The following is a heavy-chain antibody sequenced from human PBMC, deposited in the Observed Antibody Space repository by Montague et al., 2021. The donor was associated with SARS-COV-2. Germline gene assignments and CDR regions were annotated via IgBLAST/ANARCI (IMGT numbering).Heavy chain of an antibody. V-gene: IGHV3-30-3*01. Sequence: SLRLSCAASGFTFSSYAMHWVRQAPGKGLEWVAVISYDGSNKYYADSVKGRFTISRDNSKNTLYLQMNSLRAEDTAVHYCARGGFVQTGTTFDYWGQGTLVTVSS. CDR1: GFTFSSYA. D-gene: IGHD1-1*01. CDR3: ARGGFVQTGTTFDY. CDR2: ISYDGSNK. J-gene: IGHJ4*02.